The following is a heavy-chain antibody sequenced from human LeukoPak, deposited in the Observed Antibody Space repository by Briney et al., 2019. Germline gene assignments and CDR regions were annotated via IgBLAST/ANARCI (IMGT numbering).Heavy chain of an antibody. Sequence: GGSLRLSCAASGFTFSKYDMTWVRQAPGKGLEWVSTICGGGGCPFYADSVKGRFTISRDNSKNTLSLQMNSLRAEDTALYYCAKDLDDILTGYYVGFDYWDKGTLVTVAS. J-gene: IGHJ4*02. CDR2: ICGGGGCP. D-gene: IGHD3-9*01. CDR3: AKDLDDILTGYYVGFDY. CDR1: GFTFSKYD. V-gene: IGHV3-23*01.